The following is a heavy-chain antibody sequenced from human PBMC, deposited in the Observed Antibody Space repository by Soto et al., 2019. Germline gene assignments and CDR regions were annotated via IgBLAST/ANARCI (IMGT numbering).Heavy chain of an antibody. Sequence: GGSLRLSCAASGFTFSSYAMSWVRQAPGKGLEWVAAISGSGGSTYYADSVKGRFTISRDNSKNTLYLQMNSLRAEDTAVYYCARALKKATIDYWGQGTLVTVSS. D-gene: IGHD1-1*01. V-gene: IGHV3-23*01. CDR1: GFTFSSYA. J-gene: IGHJ4*02. CDR2: ISGSGGST. CDR3: ARALKKATIDY.